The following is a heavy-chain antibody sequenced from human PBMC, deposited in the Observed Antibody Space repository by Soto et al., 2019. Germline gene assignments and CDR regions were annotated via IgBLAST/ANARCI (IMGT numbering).Heavy chain of an antibody. D-gene: IGHD4-17*01. J-gene: IGHJ3*01. CDR3: ARPYGGKIGDAPDL. CDR2: ISDAAGSA. V-gene: IGHV3-23*01. CDR1: GFTFSSYA. Sequence: GGSLRLSCVASGFTFSSYAMSWVRQVPGKGLEWVSTISDAAGSAYYVDSVKGRFTISRDNSKKTLYLQMNSLRAEDSAVYYCARPYGGKIGDAPDLWGPGTMVTVSS.